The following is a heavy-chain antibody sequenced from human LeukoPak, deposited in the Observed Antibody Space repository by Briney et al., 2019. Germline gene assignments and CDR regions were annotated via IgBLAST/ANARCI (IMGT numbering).Heavy chain of an antibody. V-gene: IGHV4-39*07. CDR3: ARAGRGGTMVRGAITWFDP. D-gene: IGHD3-10*01. J-gene: IGHJ5*02. Sequence: PSETLSLTRTVSGGSISSSSYYWGWIRQPPGKGLEWIGSIYYSGSTNYNPSLKSRVTISVDTSKNQFSLKLSSVTAADTAVYYCARAGRGGTMVRGAITWFDPWGQGTLVTVSS. CDR1: GGSISSSSYY. CDR2: IYYSGST.